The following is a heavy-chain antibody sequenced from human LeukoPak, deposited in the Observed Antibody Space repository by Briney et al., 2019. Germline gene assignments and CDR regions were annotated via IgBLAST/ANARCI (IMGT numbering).Heavy chain of an antibody. CDR3: ARQTAMGRSGDY. CDR2: IDPSDSET. Sequence: GESLKISCKAPGYSFTSYWIGWVRHMPGKGLGWMGIIDPSDSETRYTPSFQGQVTISVDESLTTAYLQWTSLKASDTAMYYCARQTAMGRSGDYWGQGTQVTVSS. D-gene: IGHD5-18*01. CDR1: GYSFTSYW. V-gene: IGHV5-51*01. J-gene: IGHJ4*02.